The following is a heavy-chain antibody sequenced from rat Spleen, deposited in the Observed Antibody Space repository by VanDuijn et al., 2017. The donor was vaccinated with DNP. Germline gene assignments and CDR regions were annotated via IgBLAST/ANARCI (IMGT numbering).Heavy chain of an antibody. V-gene: IGHV5-17*01. Sequence: EVQLVESGGGLLQPGRSLKLSCAASGFTFSDYAMAWVRQAPKKGLEWVATIIYDGIGTYYRDSVKGRFTISRDNARSTLYLQMNSLRSEDTATYYCARHYGWSDYYAMDAWGQGTSVTVSS. J-gene: IGHJ4*01. CDR3: ARHYGWSDYYAMDA. D-gene: IGHD1-11*01. CDR2: IIYDGIGT. CDR1: GFTFSDYA.